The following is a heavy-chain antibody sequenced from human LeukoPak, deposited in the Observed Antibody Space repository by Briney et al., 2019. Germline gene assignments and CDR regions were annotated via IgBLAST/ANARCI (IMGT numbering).Heavy chain of an antibody. CDR1: GGSISSYY. CDR3: AREGGNWNAPGYYFDY. D-gene: IGHD1-1*01. Sequence: PSETLSLTCTVSGGSISSYYWSWIRQPPGKGLEWIGYIYYSGSTNYNPSLKSRVSISVDTSKNQFSLKLSSVTDADTAVYYCAREGGNWNAPGYYFDYWGQGTLVTVSS. J-gene: IGHJ4*02. CDR2: IYYSGST. V-gene: IGHV4-59*01.